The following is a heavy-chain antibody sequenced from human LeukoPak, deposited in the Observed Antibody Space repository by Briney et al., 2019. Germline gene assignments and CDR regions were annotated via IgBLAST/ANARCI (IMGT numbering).Heavy chain of an antibody. V-gene: IGHV4-39*01. CDR3: VVGAPLDY. CDR1: GGSISSSSYY. CDR2: IYYSGST. J-gene: IGHJ4*02. D-gene: IGHD2-15*01. Sequence: SETLSLTCTVSGGSISSSSYYWGWIRQPPGKGLEWIGSIYYSGSTYYNPSLKSRVTISVDTSKNQFSLKLSSVTAADTAVYYCVVGAPLDYWGQGTLVTVSS.